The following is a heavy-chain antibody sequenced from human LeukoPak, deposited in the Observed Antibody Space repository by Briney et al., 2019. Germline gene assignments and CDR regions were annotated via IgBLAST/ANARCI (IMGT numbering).Heavy chain of an antibody. V-gene: IGHV4-39*02. CDR2: IYYSGST. J-gene: IGHJ4*02. Sequence: KPSETLSLTCTVSGGSISSSSYYWGWIRQPPGKGLEWIGSIYYSGSTYYIPSLKSRVTISIDTSKNQFSLKLSSVTAADTAVYYCARDFWSGYFDYWGQGTLVTVSS. CDR1: GGSISSSSYY. D-gene: IGHD3-3*01. CDR3: ARDFWSGYFDY.